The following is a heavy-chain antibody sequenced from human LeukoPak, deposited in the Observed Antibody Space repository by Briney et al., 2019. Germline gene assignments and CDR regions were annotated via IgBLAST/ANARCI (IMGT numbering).Heavy chain of an antibody. CDR1: GYTFTSYG. V-gene: IGHV1-18*01. J-gene: IGHJ4*02. CDR3: ARGIGYSYGYIDY. D-gene: IGHD5-18*01. Sequence: GASVKVSCKASGYTFTSYGISWVRQAPGQGLGGMGGISAYNGNTNYAQKFQGRVTMTRNTSISTAYMELSSLRSEDTAVYYCARGIGYSYGYIDYWGQGTLVTVSS. CDR2: ISAYNGNT.